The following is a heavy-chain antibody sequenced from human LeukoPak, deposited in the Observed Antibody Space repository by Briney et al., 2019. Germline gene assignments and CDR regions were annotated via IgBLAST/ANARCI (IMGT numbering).Heavy chain of an antibody. V-gene: IGHV3-7*01. Sequence: GGSLRLSCAASGFTFSSYWMSWVRQAPGKGLEWVANIKQDGSEKYYVDSVKGRFTISRDNAKNSLYLQMSSLRAEDTAVYYCAARVPAARDKSAFDIWGQGTMVTVSS. CDR1: GFTFSSYW. J-gene: IGHJ3*02. CDR2: IKQDGSEK. D-gene: IGHD2-2*01. CDR3: AARVPAARDKSAFDI.